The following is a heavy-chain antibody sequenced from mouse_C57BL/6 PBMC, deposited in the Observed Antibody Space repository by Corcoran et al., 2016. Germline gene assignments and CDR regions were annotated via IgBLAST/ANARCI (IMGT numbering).Heavy chain of an antibody. CDR3: ARSIYYGSMGDY. J-gene: IGHJ2*01. D-gene: IGHD1-1*01. V-gene: IGHV9-3*01. CDR2: INTYSGVP. Sequence: QIQLVQSGPELKKPGETVKISCKASGYTFTTYGMSWVKQAPGKGLKWMGWINTYSGVPTYADDFTGRFAFSLETSASTAYLQINNLKNEDTATYFCARSIYYGSMGDYWGQGTTLTVSS. CDR1: GYTFTTYG.